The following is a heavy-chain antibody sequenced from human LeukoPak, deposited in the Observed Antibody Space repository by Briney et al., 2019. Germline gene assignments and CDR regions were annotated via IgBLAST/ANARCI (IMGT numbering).Heavy chain of an antibody. Sequence: SETLSLTCTVSGGSISSSSYYWGWIRQPPGKGLEWIGSIYYSGSTYYNPSLKSRVTISVDTSKNQFSLKLSSVTAADTAVYYCASLWFGEYPITFDCWGQGTLVTVSS. CDR1: GGSISSSSYY. D-gene: IGHD3-10*01. CDR3: ASLWFGEYPITFDC. J-gene: IGHJ4*02. CDR2: IYYSGST. V-gene: IGHV4-39*01.